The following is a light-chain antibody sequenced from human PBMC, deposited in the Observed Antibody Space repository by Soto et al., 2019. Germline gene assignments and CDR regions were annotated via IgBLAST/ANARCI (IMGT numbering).Light chain of an antibody. CDR3: QQYKNWPL. J-gene: IGKJ5*01. CDR1: QSVSSTY. V-gene: IGKV3-20*01. CDR2: GAS. Sequence: EIVLTQSPGALSLSPGERATLSCRASQSVSSTYLAWCQQKPGQAPRLLIYGASTRATGIPARFSGSGSGTDFTLTISSLEPEDFAVYYCQQYKNWPLFGQGTRLEIK.